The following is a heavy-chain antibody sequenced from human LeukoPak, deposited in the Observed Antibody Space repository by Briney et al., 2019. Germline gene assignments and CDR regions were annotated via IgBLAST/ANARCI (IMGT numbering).Heavy chain of an antibody. CDR3: ARAHYYDSSGPYMDV. CDR1: GFTFSHFW. Sequence: PGGSLRLSCAGSGFTFSHFWMNWVRQAPGKGLEWVAIIKQDGSETYYVDSVKGRFTISRDNAKNSVYLQMNSLRAEDTAVYHCARAHYYDSSGPYMDVWGKGTTVTVSS. D-gene: IGHD3-22*01. CDR2: IKQDGSET. J-gene: IGHJ6*03. V-gene: IGHV3-7*01.